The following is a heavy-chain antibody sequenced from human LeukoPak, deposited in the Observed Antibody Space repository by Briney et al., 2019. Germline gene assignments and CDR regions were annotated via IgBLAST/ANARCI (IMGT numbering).Heavy chain of an antibody. J-gene: IGHJ6*03. Sequence: ASVKVSCKASGYTFTGYYMHWVRQAPGQGLEWMGWINPNSGGTNYAQKFQGRVTMTRDTSISTAYMELSRLRSDDTAVYYCARDRAYSSSSGYYYYYMDVWGKGTTVTVSS. D-gene: IGHD6-6*01. CDR3: ARDRAYSSSSGYYYYYMDV. CDR2: INPNSGGT. CDR1: GYTFTGYY. V-gene: IGHV1-2*02.